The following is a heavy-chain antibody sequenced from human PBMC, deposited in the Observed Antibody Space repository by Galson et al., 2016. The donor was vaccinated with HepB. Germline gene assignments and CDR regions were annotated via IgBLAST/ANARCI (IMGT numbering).Heavy chain of an antibody. Sequence: SLRLSCAASGFTFSSYWMSWVRQAPGKGLEWVANVKQDGSEKYYVDSVKGRFTISRDNARNSLYLQMNSLRAEDTAVYYCARDGPHDFWSGYPFDYWGQGTLVTVSS. CDR1: GFTFSSYW. CDR2: VKQDGSEK. D-gene: IGHD3-3*01. V-gene: IGHV3-7*01. J-gene: IGHJ4*02. CDR3: ARDGPHDFWSGYPFDY.